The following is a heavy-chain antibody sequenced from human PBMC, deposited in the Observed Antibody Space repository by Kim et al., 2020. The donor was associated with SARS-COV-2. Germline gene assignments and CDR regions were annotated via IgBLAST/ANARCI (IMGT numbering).Heavy chain of an antibody. V-gene: IGHV3-30*03. J-gene: IGHJ2*01. CDR1: GFTFSSYG. CDR2: ISYDGSNK. Sequence: GGSLRLSCAASGFTFSSYGMHWVRQAPGKGLEWVAVISYDGSNKYYADSVKGRFTISRDNSKNTLYLQMNSLRAEDSAVYYFAIDWAMIAERVKGNWYF. CDR3: AIDWAMIAERVKGNWYF. D-gene: IGHD3-22*01.